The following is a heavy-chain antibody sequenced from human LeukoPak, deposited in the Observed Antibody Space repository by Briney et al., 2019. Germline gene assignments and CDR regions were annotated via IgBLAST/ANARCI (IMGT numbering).Heavy chain of an antibody. CDR2: ISSSSSYI. CDR3: ASRGLYCSGGSCYRNWFDP. V-gene: IGHV3-21*01. J-gene: IGHJ5*02. CDR1: GFTFSSYS. Sequence: GGSLRLSCAASGFTFSSYSMNWVRQAPGKGLEWVSSISSSSSYIYYADSVKGRFTISRDNAKNTLYLQMNSLRAEDTAVYYCASRGLYCSGGSCYRNWFDPWGQGTLVTVSS. D-gene: IGHD2-15*01.